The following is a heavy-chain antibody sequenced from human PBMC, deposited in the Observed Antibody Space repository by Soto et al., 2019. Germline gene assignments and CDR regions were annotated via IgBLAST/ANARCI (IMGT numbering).Heavy chain of an antibody. CDR2: IYYSGST. J-gene: IGHJ5*02. D-gene: IGHD6-6*01. CDR3: ARHRARNWFDP. V-gene: IGHV4-39*01. Sequence: SETLSLTCIVSGGSISSSSYYWGWIRQPPWKGLEWIGSIYYSGSTYYNPSLKSRVTISVDTSKNQFSLKLSSVTAADTAVFYCARHRARNWFDPWGQGXLVTVYS. CDR1: GGSISSSSYY.